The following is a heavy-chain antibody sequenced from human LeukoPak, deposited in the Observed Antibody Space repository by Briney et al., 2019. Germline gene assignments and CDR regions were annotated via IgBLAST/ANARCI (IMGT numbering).Heavy chain of an antibody. CDR3: ARDIVGATTYFDL. Sequence: PSQTLSLTCTVSGGSISSGGYYWSWIRQPPGKGLEWIGYIYHSGSTYYNPSLKSRVTISVDRSKNQFSLKLSSVTAADTAVYYCARDIVGATTYFDLWGRGTLVTVSS. CDR1: GGSISSGGYY. CDR2: IYHSGST. J-gene: IGHJ2*01. V-gene: IGHV4-30-2*01. D-gene: IGHD1-26*01.